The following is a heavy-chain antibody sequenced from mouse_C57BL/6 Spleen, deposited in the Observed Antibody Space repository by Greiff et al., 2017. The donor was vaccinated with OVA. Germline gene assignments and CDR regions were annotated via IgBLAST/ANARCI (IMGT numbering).Heavy chain of an antibody. D-gene: IGHD2-10*02. J-gene: IGHJ2*01. V-gene: IGHV5-17*01. Sequence: EVKLMESGGGLVKPGGSLKLSCAASGFTFSDYGMHWVRQAPEKGLEWVAYISSGSSTIYYADTVKGRFTISRDNAKNTLFLQMTSLRSEDTAMYYCARPGYGNYEDYWGQGTTLTVSS. CDR1: GFTFSDYG. CDR2: ISSGSSTI. CDR3: ARPGYGNYEDY.